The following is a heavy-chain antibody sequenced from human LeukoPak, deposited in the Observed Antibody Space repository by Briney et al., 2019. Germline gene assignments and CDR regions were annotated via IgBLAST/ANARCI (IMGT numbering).Heavy chain of an antibody. CDR1: GFTFSSYS. V-gene: IGHV3-21*01. D-gene: IGHD5-18*01. CDR2: ISSSSSYI. Sequence: GGSLRLSCAASGFTFSSYSMNWVRQAPGKGLEWVSSISSSSSYIYYADSVKGRFTISRDNAKNSLYLQMNSLRAEDTAVYYCAGDPGYSYGYEGPYYFDYWGQGTLVTVSS. CDR3: AGDPGYSYGYEGPYYFDY. J-gene: IGHJ4*02.